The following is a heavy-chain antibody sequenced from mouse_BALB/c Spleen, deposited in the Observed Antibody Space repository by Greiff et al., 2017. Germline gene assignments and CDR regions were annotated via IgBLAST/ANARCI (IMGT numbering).Heavy chain of an antibody. CDR1: GYTFTSYY. CDR2: IYPGNVNT. CDR3: ARGGNYVDAMDY. J-gene: IGHJ4*01. D-gene: IGHD2-1*01. V-gene: IGHV1S56*01. Sequence: QVQLQQPGAELVRPGASVRISCKASGYTFTSYYIHWVKQRPGQGLEWIGWIYPGNVNTKYNEKFKGKATLTADKSSSTAYMQLSSLTSEDSAVYFCARGGNYVDAMDYWGQGTSVTVSS.